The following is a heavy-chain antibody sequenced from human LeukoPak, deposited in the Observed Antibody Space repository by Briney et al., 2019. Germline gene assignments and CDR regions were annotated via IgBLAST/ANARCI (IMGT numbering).Heavy chain of an antibody. V-gene: IGHV3-23*01. CDR2: ISGNGGDT. D-gene: IGHD3-9*01. J-gene: IGHJ5*02. CDR3: AKLPTGYPNWFDP. Sequence: GSLRLSCAASGFTFSSSVMSWVRQAPGKGLEWVSAISGNGGDTYYADSVTGRFTISRDNSKNTLYLQMNSLGAEDTALYYCAKLPTGYPNWFDPWGQGTLVTVSS. CDR1: GFTFSSSV.